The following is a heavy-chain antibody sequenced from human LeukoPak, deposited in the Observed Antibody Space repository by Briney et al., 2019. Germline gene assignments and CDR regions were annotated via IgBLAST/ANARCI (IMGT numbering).Heavy chain of an antibody. D-gene: IGHD3-3*01. CDR3: ARSEEFWSGPDPPQFDY. V-gene: IGHV3-21*01. CDR2: ISSSSSYI. J-gene: IGHJ4*02. CDR1: GFTFSSYS. Sequence: GGSLRLSCAASGFTFSSYSMNWVRQAPGKGLEWVSSISSSSSYIYYADSVKGRFTISRDNSKNTLYLQMNSLRAEDTAVYYCARSEEFWSGPDPPQFDYWGQGTLVTVST.